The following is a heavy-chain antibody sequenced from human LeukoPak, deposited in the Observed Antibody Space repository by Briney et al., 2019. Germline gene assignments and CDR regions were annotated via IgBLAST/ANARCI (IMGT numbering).Heavy chain of an antibody. V-gene: IGHV3-66*01. CDR3: ARDLYGGNAPLDY. CDR1: GFTVSSNY. J-gene: IGHJ4*02. D-gene: IGHD2-15*01. CDR2: IYSGGST. Sequence: GGSLRLSCAASGFTVSSNYMSWVRQAPGKGLEWVSVIYSGGSTYYADSVKGRFTISRDNSKNTLYLQMNSLRAEDTAVYYCARDLYGGNAPLDYWGQGTLVTVSS.